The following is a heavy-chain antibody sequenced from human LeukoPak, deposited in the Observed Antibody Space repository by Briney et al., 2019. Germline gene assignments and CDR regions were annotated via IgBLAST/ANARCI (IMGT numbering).Heavy chain of an antibody. CDR1: GFTFASYG. V-gene: IGHV3-23*01. CDR2: ITTNGGRT. CDR3: AIMHGYYDGTGYWVQ. D-gene: IGHD3-22*01. Sequence: GGSLRLSCAASGFTFASYGMSWVRQAPGKGLEWISFITTNGGRTSYADSVEGRFTISRDNPRNTLYMQMNSLRDEDTAVYYCAIMHGYYDGTGYWVQWGQGTLVTVSS. J-gene: IGHJ1*01.